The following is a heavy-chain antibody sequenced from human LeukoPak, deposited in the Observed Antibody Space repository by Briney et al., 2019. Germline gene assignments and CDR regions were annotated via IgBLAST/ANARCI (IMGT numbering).Heavy chain of an antibody. V-gene: IGHV3-23*01. J-gene: IGHJ3*02. Sequence: GGSLRLSCAASGFTFTHYAMSWVRQAPGKGLEWVSSISSSGGSTYYADSVKGRFTISRDNTKNSLYLQMNSLRAEDTAVYYCARDNRAAGVLAFDIWGQGTMVTVSS. CDR2: ISSSGGST. D-gene: IGHD2/OR15-2a*01. CDR3: ARDNRAAGVLAFDI. CDR1: GFTFTHYA.